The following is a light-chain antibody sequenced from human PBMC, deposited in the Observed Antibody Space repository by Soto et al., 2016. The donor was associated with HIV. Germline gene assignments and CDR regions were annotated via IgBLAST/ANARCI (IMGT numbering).Light chain of an antibody. CDR3: QHIIITH. J-gene: IGKJ2*01. CDR2: KAS. CDR1: QSISSW. V-gene: IGKV1-5*03. Sequence: DIQMTQSPSTLSASVGDRVTITCRASQSISSWLAWYQQKPGKAPKLLIYKASTLESGVPSRFSGSGSETEFTLTINSLQPDDFATYYCQHIIITHFGQGTKLEIK.